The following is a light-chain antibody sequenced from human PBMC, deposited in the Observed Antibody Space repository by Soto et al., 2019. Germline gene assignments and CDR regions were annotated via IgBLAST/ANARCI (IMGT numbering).Light chain of an antibody. CDR2: GAS. J-gene: IGKJ4*01. V-gene: IGKV3-15*01. CDR1: QSVGSY. CDR3: QQYVNWPLT. Sequence: EKVMTQSPATLSVSPGERATLSCRASQSVGSYLAWYQQKPGQAPRLLIYGASTRAAGMPARFSGSGSGTEFSLTISTLQSEDFGVYYCQQYVNWPLTFGGGTRVEIK.